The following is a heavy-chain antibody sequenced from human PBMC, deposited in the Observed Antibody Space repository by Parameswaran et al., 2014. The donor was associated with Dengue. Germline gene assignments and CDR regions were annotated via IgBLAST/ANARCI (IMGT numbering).Heavy chain of an antibody. V-gene: IGHV3-74*01. Sequence: VRQAPGKGLEWVSRISSDGSSTNYADSVKGRFTISRDNAKNTLYLQMNSLRAEDTAVYYCARDILDYWGQGTLVTVSS. CDR3: ARDILDY. CDR2: ISSDGSST. J-gene: IGHJ4*02.